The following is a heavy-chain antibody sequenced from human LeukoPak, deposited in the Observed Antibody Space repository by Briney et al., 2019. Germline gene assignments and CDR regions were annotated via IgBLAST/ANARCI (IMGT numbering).Heavy chain of an antibody. V-gene: IGHV1-2*02. J-gene: IGHJ4*02. CDR3: ARALYSGYDHFDY. CDR2: INPNSGGT. Sequence: ASVKVSCKASGYTFTGYYMHWVRQAPGQGLEWMGWINPNSGGTNYAQKFQGRVTMTRDTSISTAYMELSRLRSDDTAVYYCARALYSGYDHFDYWGQGTLVTVSS. D-gene: IGHD5-12*01. CDR1: GYTFTGYY.